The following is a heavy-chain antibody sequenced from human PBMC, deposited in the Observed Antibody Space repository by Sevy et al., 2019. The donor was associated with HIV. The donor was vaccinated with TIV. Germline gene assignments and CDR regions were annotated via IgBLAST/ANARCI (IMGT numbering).Heavy chain of an antibody. CDR1: GFTFSSYW. J-gene: IGHJ6*02. V-gene: IGHV3-7*03. CDR2: IKQDGSEK. CDR3: TMESGYYGSGTSCSSYVKEYSYGMDI. Sequence: GGSLRLSCAASGFTFSSYWMSWVRQAPGKGLEWVANIKQDGSEKYYVDSVKGRFTISRDNAKKSLYLELNSLRDNDTAVYYCTMESGYYGSGTSCSSYVKEYSYGMDIWGQGTSVTVSS. D-gene: IGHD2-2*01.